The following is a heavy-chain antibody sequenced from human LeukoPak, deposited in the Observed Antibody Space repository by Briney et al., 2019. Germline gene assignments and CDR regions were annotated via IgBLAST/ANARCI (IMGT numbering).Heavy chain of an antibody. CDR2: IHSSGGS. J-gene: IGHJ4*02. CDR1: GASISNYY. Sequence: IPSETLSLTCTASGASISNYYWSWIRQTPEKGLEWMGHIHSSGGSSYYPSLKSRLTLSIDTSRNQLSLKLPSVTAADTAVYFCARLGSYHDFWGQGALVTVSS. CDR3: ARLGSYHDF. D-gene: IGHD1-26*01. V-gene: IGHV4-4*09.